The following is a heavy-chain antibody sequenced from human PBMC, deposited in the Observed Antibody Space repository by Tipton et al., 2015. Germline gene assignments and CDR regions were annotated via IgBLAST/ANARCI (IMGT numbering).Heavy chain of an antibody. CDR1: GDSVSSESYY. Sequence: TLSLTCTVSGDSVSSESYYWTWIRQPPGKGLEWMGYIYYRGNTNYNPALKNRVAISVDTSKNQFSPKLSSVTAADTAVYYCARLEMAHLGGHWGQGTLVTVSS. D-gene: IGHD5-24*01. CDR2: IYYRGNT. V-gene: IGHV4-61*01. CDR3: ARLEMAHLGGH. J-gene: IGHJ1*01.